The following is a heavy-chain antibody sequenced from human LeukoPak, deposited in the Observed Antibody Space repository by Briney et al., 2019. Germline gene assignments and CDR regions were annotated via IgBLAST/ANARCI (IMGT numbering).Heavy chain of an antibody. J-gene: IGHJ4*02. CDR1: GGSISSGPYY. D-gene: IGHD1-26*01. CDR2: IYYSGRT. Sequence: SETLSLTCTVSGGSISSGPYYWDWIRQPPGKGLEWIGTIYYSGRTYYNPSLKSRVPISVDTSKSQFSLNLNSVTAADTAVYYCARRVGGLLPDRFDYWGQGTLVTVSS. V-gene: IGHV4-39*01. CDR3: ARRVGGLLPDRFDY.